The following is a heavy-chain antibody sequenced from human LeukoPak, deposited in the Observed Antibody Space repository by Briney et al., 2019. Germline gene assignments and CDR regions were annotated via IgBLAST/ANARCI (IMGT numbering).Heavy chain of an antibody. CDR2: IIPLFGTP. D-gene: IGHD2-15*01. CDR1: GGTFSSYT. V-gene: IGHV1-69*06. CDR3: ASATLRCSGGSCYEMDV. J-gene: IGHJ6*04. Sequence: SVKVSCKASGGTFSSYTISWVRQAPGQGLEWMGGIIPLFGTPDYAQKFRDRLTITADKSTSTAYMELSSLRSEDTAVYYCASATLRCSGGSCYEMDVWGKGTTVTVSS.